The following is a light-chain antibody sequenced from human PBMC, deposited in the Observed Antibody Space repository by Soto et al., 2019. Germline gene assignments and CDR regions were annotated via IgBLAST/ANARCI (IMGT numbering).Light chain of an antibody. CDR2: DAS. Sequence: EIVLTQSPATLSLSPGERATLSCRASQSVSKYLAWYQQKPGQAPRLLIHDASNRATGIPARFSGSGSGTDFNLNISSLEPEDFGVYYCQQRSNWPQITFGGGTKVEIK. CDR3: QQRSNWPQIT. J-gene: IGKJ4*01. CDR1: QSVSKY. V-gene: IGKV3-11*01.